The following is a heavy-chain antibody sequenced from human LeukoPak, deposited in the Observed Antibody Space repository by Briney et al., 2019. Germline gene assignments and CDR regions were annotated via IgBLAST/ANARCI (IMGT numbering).Heavy chain of an antibody. V-gene: IGHV3-48*04. CDR2: ISSSSSTI. D-gene: IGHD2-15*01. CDR3: ARENAWSRDC. J-gene: IGHJ4*02. Sequence: GGSLRLSCAASGFTFSSYSMNWVRQAPGKGLEWVSYISSSSSTIYYADSVKGRFTISRDNAKNSLDLQMNSLRTEDTAVYYCARENAWSRDCWGQGTLVTVPS. CDR1: GFTFSSYS.